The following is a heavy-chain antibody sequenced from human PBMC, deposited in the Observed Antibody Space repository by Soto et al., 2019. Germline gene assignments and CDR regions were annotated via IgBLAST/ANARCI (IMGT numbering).Heavy chain of an antibody. CDR3: ASLMGRYYDIFTSYYQDACHI. J-gene: IGHJ3*02. CDR1: GYTFTSYY. V-gene: IGHV1-46*01. Sequence: DSVKVACKASGYTFTSYYMHWARKPPGQGLERMGIINPSRGSTSYAQKFQGRVTMTRDTSTSTVYMERSSLRSEDTAVDYCASLMGRYYDIFTSYYQDACHIWGQVKMVTVSS. D-gene: IGHD3-9*01. CDR2: INPSRGST.